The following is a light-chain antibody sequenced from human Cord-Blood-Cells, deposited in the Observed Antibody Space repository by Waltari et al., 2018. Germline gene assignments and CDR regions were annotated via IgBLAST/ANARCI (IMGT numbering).Light chain of an antibody. CDR3: SSYTSSSISYV. Sequence: QSALTQPASVSGSPGQSITISCTGTSSDVGGYNYVSWYQQLPGKAPKLMIYDVSNRPSGVSNRFSGSKSGNTASLTISGLQAEDEADYYCSSYTSSSISYVFGTGTKVTVL. CDR2: DVS. V-gene: IGLV2-14*01. CDR1: SSDVGGYNY. J-gene: IGLJ1*01.